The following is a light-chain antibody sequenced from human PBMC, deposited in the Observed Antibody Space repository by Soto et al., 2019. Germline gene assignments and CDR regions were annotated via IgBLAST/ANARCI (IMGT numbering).Light chain of an antibody. CDR2: DTS. CDR1: QIVGSY. V-gene: IGKV3-11*01. Sequence: EIVLTQSPATLSLSPGERATLSCRTSQIVGSYLAWYQQKPGQAPRLLIYDTSTTATGVPVRFSGSGSGTDFTLTISSLEPEDFAVYYCQQRTRWPAAVITCGQGTRLEIK. J-gene: IGKJ5*01. CDR3: QQRTRWPAAVIT.